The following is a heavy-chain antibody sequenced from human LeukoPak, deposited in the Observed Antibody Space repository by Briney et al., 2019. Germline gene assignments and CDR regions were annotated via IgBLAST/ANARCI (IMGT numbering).Heavy chain of an antibody. Sequence: PGGSLRLSCAASGFTFSSYSMNWIRQPPGKGLEWIGEINHSGSTNYNPSLKSRVTISVDTSKNQFSLKLSSVTAADTAVYYCARVVCSSTSCYLFDYWGQGTLVTVSS. CDR2: INHSGST. D-gene: IGHD2-2*01. J-gene: IGHJ4*02. CDR3: ARVVCSSTSCYLFDY. V-gene: IGHV4-34*01. CDR1: GFTFSSYS.